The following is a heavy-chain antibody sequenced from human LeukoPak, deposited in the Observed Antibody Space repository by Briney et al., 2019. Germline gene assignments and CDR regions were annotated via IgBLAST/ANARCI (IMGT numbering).Heavy chain of an antibody. Sequence: GGSLRVSCAASGFTFSSNEMNWVRQAPGKGLEWVSYISRSGSTIYYADSVKGRFTISRDNAKNSLYLQMSSLRAEDTTVYYCGSGYDIDYWGQGILVTDSP. J-gene: IGHJ4*02. V-gene: IGHV3-48*03. D-gene: IGHD2-2*01. CDR1: GFTFSSNE. CDR3: GSGYDIDY. CDR2: ISRSGSTI.